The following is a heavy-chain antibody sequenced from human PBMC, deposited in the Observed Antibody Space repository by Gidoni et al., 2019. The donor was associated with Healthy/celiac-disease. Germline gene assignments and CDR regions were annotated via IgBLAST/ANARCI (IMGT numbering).Heavy chain of an antibody. CDR2: INHSGST. CDR3: ARVGGIAVAGLDY. Sequence: QVQLQQWGAGLLKPSETLSLTCAVYGGSFSGYYWSWIRQPPGKGLEWIGEINHSGSTNYNPSLKSRVTISVDTSKNQFSLKLSSVTAADTAVYYCARVGGIAVAGLDYWGQGTLVTVSS. D-gene: IGHD6-19*01. J-gene: IGHJ4*02. V-gene: IGHV4-34*01. CDR1: GGSFSGYY.